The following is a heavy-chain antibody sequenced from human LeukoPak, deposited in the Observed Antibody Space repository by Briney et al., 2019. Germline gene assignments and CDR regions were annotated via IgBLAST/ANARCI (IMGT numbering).Heavy chain of an antibody. D-gene: IGHD4-11*01. Sequence: GGSLRLSCAASGFTFSSYWMSWVRQAPGKGLEWVANIKQDGSEKYYVDSVKGRFTISRDNAKNSLYLQMNSLRAEDTAVYYCARVYSNYEFYYYYYMDVWGKGTTVTVSS. CDR2: IKQDGSEK. CDR3: ARVYSNYEFYYYYYMDV. CDR1: GFTFSSYW. J-gene: IGHJ6*03. V-gene: IGHV3-7*04.